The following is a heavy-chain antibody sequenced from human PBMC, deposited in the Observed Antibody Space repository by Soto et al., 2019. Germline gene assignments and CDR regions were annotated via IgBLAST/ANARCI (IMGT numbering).Heavy chain of an antibody. J-gene: IGHJ6*02. CDR3: ARRSNSQYAMDV. D-gene: IGHD4-4*01. Sequence: PGEALKIPWKGSGYSLTNNWIVWVRQMPGKGLEWMGIIYPGDSDTRYSPPFQGQVTISADKSISTAYLQWSSLKASDTAMYYCARRSNSQYAMDVWGQGITVTVSS. CDR2: IYPGDSDT. CDR1: GYSLTNNW. V-gene: IGHV5-51*01.